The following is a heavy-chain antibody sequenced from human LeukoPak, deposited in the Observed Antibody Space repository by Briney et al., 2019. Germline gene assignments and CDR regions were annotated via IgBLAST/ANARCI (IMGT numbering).Heavy chain of an antibody. V-gene: IGHV4-34*01. CDR2: INHSGST. CDR1: GGSFSGYY. D-gene: IGHD4-11*01. J-gene: IGHJ4*02. CDR3: ARVDYSNYGGSDY. Sequence: SETLSLTCAVYGGSFSGYYWSWIRQPPGKGLEWIGEINHSGSTNYNPSLKSRVTISVDTSKNQFSLKLSSVTAADTAVYYCARVDYSNYGGSDYWGQGTLVTVSS.